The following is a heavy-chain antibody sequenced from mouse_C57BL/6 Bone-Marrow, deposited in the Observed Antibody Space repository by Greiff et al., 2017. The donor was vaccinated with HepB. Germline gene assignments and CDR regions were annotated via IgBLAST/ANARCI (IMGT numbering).Heavy chain of an antibody. Sequence: DVQLQESGGGLVQPGGSLKLSCAASGFTFSDYYMYWVRQTPEKRLEWVAYISNGGGSTYYPDTVKGRFTISRDNAKNTLYLQMSRLKSEDTAMYYCARYYYGSFWYFDVWGTGTTVTVSS. CDR1: GFTFSDYY. CDR2: ISNGGGST. CDR3: ARYYYGSFWYFDV. V-gene: IGHV5-12*01. J-gene: IGHJ1*03. D-gene: IGHD1-1*01.